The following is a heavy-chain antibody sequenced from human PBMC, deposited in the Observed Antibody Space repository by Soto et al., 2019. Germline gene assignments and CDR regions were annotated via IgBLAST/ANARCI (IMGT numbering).Heavy chain of an antibody. V-gene: IGHV3-23*01. CDR3: GRDPNGDYSGAFEM. J-gene: IGHJ3*02. CDR2: ITASGDYA. CDR1: EFTFSDYA. Sequence: EVQQLESGGGLVQPGGSLRLSCAAAEFTFSDYAMTWVRLAPGRGLEWVSSITASGDYAQYTDSVKGRFSVSRDNSRSTLFLQMESLRDEDAAIYFCGRDPNGDYSGAFEMWGRGTMVTVSS. D-gene: IGHD4-17*01.